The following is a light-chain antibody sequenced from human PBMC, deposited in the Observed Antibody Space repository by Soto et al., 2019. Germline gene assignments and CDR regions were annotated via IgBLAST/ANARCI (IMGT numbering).Light chain of an antibody. J-gene: IGLJ2*01. Sequence: QSALTQPASVSGSPGQSITISCTGTSSDIGAYNFVSWYQQHPGKAPKLMLYDVNIRPSGVSNRFSGSKSGNTASLTISXXXXXXXXDXYCXSWTTSTTMIFGGGTKLTVL. CDR2: DVN. V-gene: IGLV2-14*03. CDR3: XSWTTSTTMI. CDR1: SSDIGAYNF.